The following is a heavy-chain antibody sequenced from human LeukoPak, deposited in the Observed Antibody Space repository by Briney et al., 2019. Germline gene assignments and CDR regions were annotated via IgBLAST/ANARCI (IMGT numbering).Heavy chain of an antibody. CDR2: ISGSGGTA. V-gene: IGHV3-23*01. J-gene: IGHJ6*02. D-gene: IGHD3-10*01. Sequence: PGGSLRLSCAASGFTFSSYAMSWVRQAPGKGLEWVSAISGSGGTAIYADSVKGRFTISRDNSKNTLYLQMSSLRDEDTAVYYCAKNYESGRGVPYGMDVWGQGTTVTVSS. CDR3: AKNYESGRGVPYGMDV. CDR1: GFTFSSYA.